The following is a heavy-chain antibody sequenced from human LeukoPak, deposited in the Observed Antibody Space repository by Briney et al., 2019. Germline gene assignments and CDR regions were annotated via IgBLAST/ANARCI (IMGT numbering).Heavy chain of an antibody. D-gene: IGHD3-16*01. V-gene: IGHV3-11*01. CDR2: ISSSGATI. CDR3: ARDHYDYVWGSPFTGNWFYA. CDR1: GFTFSDYY. J-gene: IGHJ5*02. Sequence: GGSLTLSCAASGFTFSDYYMTWLRQAPGKGLVWFSYISSSGATIYYADFVKGRFTISRDNARNALYLQMNTLRAEGTAVYYCARDHYDYVWGSPFTGNWFYAWCQGTLVTVSS.